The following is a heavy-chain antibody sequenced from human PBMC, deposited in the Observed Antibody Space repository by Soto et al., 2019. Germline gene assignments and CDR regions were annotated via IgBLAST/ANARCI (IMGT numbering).Heavy chain of an antibody. CDR3: ARGGGRYFDWLLDYYYYYMDV. CDR2: MNPNSGNT. V-gene: IGHV1-8*01. J-gene: IGHJ6*03. D-gene: IGHD3-9*01. CDR1: GYTFTSYD. Sequence: ASVKVSCKASGYTFTSYDINWLRLATGQGLEWMGWMNPNSGNTGYAQKFQGRVTMTRNTSISTAYMELSSLRSEDTAVYYCARGGGRYFDWLLDYYYYYMDVWGKGTTVTVSS.